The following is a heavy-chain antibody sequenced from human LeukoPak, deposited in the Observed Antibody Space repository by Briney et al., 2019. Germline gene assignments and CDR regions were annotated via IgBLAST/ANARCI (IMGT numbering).Heavy chain of an antibody. V-gene: IGHV4-38-2*02. D-gene: IGHD2-2*01. CDR2: IYHSGST. J-gene: IGHJ4*02. Sequence: SETLSLTCTVSGYSISSGYYWGWIRQPPGKGLEWIGSIYHSGSTYYNPSLKSRVTISVDKSKNQFSLKVSSVTAADTAVYYCATVVPAARFAYWGQGILVTVSS. CDR3: ATVVPAARFAY. CDR1: GYSISSGYY.